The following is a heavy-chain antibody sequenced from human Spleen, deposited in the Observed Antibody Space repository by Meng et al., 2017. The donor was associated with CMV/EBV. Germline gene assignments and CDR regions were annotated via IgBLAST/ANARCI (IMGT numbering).Heavy chain of an antibody. D-gene: IGHD2-2*01. J-gene: IGHJ6*02. CDR3: ARADSYCSTDGCTNYYGMDV. CDR2: ISTYSGKR. V-gene: IGHV1-18*01. CDR1: TNYG. Sequence: TNYGITWLRQAPGQGLEYLGWISTYSGKRDFAQRVQGRVTMTTDTSTTTAYMELRSLRSDDTAVYYCARADSYCSTDGCTNYYGMDVWGQGTWSPSP.